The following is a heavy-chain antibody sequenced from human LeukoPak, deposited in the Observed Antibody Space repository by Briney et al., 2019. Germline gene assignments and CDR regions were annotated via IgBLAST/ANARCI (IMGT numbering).Heavy chain of an antibody. CDR2: ISSGGNII. Sequence: GGSLRLSCAASGFTFSSYEMNWVRQVPGKGLEWVSYISSGGNIIYYADSVKGRFTISRDNAKNSLYLQMNSLRDEDTAVYYCARDFPRYGGNSAFDVWGQGTMVTVSS. J-gene: IGHJ3*01. CDR1: GFTFSSYE. CDR3: ARDFPRYGGNSAFDV. D-gene: IGHD4-23*01. V-gene: IGHV3-48*03.